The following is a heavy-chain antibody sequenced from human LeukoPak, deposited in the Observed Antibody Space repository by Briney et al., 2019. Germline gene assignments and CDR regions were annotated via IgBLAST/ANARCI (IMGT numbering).Heavy chain of an antibody. V-gene: IGHV3-23*01. CDR2: ISGSGGST. Sequence: PGGSLRLSCAASGFMFSSYAMSWVRQAPGKGLEWVSAISGSGGSTYYADSVKGRFTISRDNSKNTLYLQMNSLRAEDTAVYYCATATTVTRGYFDYWGQGTLVTVSS. J-gene: IGHJ4*02. CDR1: GFMFSSYA. CDR3: ATATTVTRGYFDY. D-gene: IGHD4-17*01.